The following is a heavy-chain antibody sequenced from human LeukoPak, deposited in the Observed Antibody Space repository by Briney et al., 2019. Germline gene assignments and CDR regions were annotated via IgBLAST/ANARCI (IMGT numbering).Heavy chain of an antibody. Sequence: PGGSLRLSCTASGFTFGDYAMSWVRQAPGKGLEWVGFIRSKAYGGTTEYAASVKGRFTISRDDSKSIAYLQMNSLKTEDTAVYYCTRAGGSGSYWYRYWFDPWGQGTLVTVSS. D-gene: IGHD3-10*01. CDR3: TRAGGSGSYWYRYWFDP. J-gene: IGHJ5*02. V-gene: IGHV3-49*04. CDR1: GFTFGDYA. CDR2: IRSKAYGGTT.